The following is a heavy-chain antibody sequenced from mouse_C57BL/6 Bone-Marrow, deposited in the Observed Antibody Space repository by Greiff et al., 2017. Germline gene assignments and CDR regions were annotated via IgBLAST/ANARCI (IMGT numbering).Heavy chain of an antibody. Sequence: QVTLKVCGPGILQPSQTLSLTCSFSGFSLSTFGMGVGWIRQPSGKGLEWLAHIWWDDDTYYTPALKSRLTISKDTSKTQVFLKIANVDTADTATYYCARIGVGSSLYYAMDYWGQGTSVTVSS. CDR3: ARIGVGSSLYYAMDY. D-gene: IGHD1-1*01. CDR2: IWWDDDT. CDR1: GFSLSTFGMG. V-gene: IGHV8-8*01. J-gene: IGHJ4*01.